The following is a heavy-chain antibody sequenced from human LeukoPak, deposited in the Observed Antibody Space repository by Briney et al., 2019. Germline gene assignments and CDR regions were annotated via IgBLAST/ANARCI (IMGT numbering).Heavy chain of an antibody. CDR3: ARDAPAYCSSTSCYSPLDY. D-gene: IGHD2-2*02. J-gene: IGHJ4*02. Sequence: SETLSLTCTVSGGSTSSGDYYWSWIRQPPGKGLEWIGYIYYSGSTYYNPSLKSRVTISVDTSKNQFSLKLSSVTAADTAVYYCARDAPAYCSSTSCYSPLDYWGQGTLVTVSS. V-gene: IGHV4-30-4*08. CDR2: IYYSGST. CDR1: GGSTSSGDYY.